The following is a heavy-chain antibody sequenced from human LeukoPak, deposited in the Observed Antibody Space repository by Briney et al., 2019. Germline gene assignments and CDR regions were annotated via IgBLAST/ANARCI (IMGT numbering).Heavy chain of an antibody. CDR2: ISGSGGST. D-gene: IGHD6-19*01. CDR3: AKVGYSSGWYGTHFDY. V-gene: IGHV3-23*01. CDR1: GFTFSSYA. J-gene: IGHJ4*02. Sequence: GGSLRLSCAASGFTFSSYAMSWVRQAPGKGLEWVSAISGSGGSTYYADSVKGRFTISRDNSKNTLYLQMNSLRAEDTAVYYCAKVGYSSGWYGTHFDYWGQGTLVTFSS.